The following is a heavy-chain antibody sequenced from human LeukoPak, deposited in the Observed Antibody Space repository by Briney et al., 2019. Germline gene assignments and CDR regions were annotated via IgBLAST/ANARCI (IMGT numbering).Heavy chain of an antibody. CDR3: ASVHTVEVIRYWYFDL. CDR1: GGSISSGGYY. CDR2: IYYSGST. D-gene: IGHD3-22*01. Sequence: SQTLSLTCTVSGGSISSGGYYWSWIRQHPGKGLEWIGYIYYSGSTYYNPSLKSRVTISVDTSKNQFSLKLSSVTAADTAVYYCASVHTVEVIRYWYFDLWGRGTLVTVSS. J-gene: IGHJ2*01. V-gene: IGHV4-31*03.